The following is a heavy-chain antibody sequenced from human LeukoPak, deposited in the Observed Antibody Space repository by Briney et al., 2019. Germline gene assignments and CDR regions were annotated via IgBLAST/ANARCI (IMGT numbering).Heavy chain of an antibody. CDR3: AKDDYSYYAMDV. J-gene: IGHJ6*02. Sequence: PGGSLRLSCAASGFTFSNYAMSWVRQAPGKGLEWVSIISGSGGSTFYADSVKGRSTISRDNSRNTLYLQMNSLRAEDTAIYYCAKDDYSYYAMDVWGRGTTVTVSS. CDR2: ISGSGGST. CDR1: GFTFSNYA. V-gene: IGHV3-23*01.